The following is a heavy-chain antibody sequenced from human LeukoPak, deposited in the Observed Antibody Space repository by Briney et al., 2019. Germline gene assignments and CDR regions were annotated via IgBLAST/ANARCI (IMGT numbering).Heavy chain of an antibody. CDR1: GGSISSYY. V-gene: IGHV4-59*04. J-gene: IGHJ4*02. CDR3: ARRVRFYYFDY. Sequence: SETLSLTCTVSGGSISSYYWSWIRQPPGKGLEWIGYIYYSGSTYYNPSLRSRVTISVDTSKNQFSLKLSSVTAADTAVYYCARRVRFYYFDYWGQGTLVTVSS. CDR2: IYYSGST.